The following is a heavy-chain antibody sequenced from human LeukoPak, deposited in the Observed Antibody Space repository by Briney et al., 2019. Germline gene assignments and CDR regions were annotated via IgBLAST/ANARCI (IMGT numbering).Heavy chain of an antibody. Sequence: GGSLRLSCAASGFIFSTCAMSWVRQAPGKGLEWVSLISGSGNSTYYADSVKGRFTISRDNSKNTLYLQMNSLRAEDTAEYYCTKDHCDYGDYDLDYWGQGTQVTVSS. D-gene: IGHD4-17*01. J-gene: IGHJ4*02. V-gene: IGHV3-23*01. CDR1: GFIFSTCA. CDR3: TKDHCDYGDYDLDY. CDR2: ISGSGNST.